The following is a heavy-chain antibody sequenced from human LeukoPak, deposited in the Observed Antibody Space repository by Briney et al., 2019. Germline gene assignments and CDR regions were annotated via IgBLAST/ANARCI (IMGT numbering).Heavy chain of an antibody. V-gene: IGHV1-2*04. Sequence: ASVKVSCKASGYTLTGYYMHWVRQAPGQGLEWMGWINPNSGGTNYAQKFQGWVTMTRDTSISTAYMELSRLRSDDTAVYYCARLYSSSWYDWFDPWGQGTLVTVSS. CDR2: INPNSGGT. D-gene: IGHD6-13*01. CDR3: ARLYSSSWYDWFDP. CDR1: GYTLTGYY. J-gene: IGHJ5*02.